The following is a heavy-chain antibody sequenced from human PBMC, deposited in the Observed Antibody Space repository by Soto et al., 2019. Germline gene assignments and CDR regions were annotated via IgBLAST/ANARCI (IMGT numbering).Heavy chain of an antibody. CDR1: GSGFIFSYYT. J-gene: IGHJ4*02. CDR3: ATEKGSSGTYLPLDY. V-gene: IGHV3-21*01. D-gene: IGHD1-26*01. CDR2: ISSSSSYK. Sequence: EVQLVESGGGLVKPGGSLRLSCAASGSGFIFSYYTMVWVRQAPGKGLEWVSSISSSSSYKYYADSVRGRFTISRDNAKYSLFLQMNSLRDEDTAVYYCATEKGSSGTYLPLDYWGQGTLVTVSS.